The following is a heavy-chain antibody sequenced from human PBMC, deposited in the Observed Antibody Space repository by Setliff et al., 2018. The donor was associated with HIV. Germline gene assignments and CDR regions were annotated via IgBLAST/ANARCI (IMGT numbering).Heavy chain of an antibody. CDR2: IYTSRGT. CDR1: GGSISNFY. CDR3: ARSPSYRSSWESYFDY. Sequence: PSETLSLTCSVSGGSISNFYWSWIRQPPGKGLEWVGHIYTSRGTNYNHSLRTRVIISVDTSNQFSLKLSSVTAADAAVYYCARSPSYRSSWESYFDYWGQGILVTVSS. V-gene: IGHV4-4*09. D-gene: IGHD6-13*01. J-gene: IGHJ4*02.